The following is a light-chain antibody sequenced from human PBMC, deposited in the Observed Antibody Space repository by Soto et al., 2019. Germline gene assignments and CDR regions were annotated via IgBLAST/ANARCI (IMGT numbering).Light chain of an antibody. CDR2: DAS. J-gene: IGKJ2*01. Sequence: DIQMTQSPSSLSASVGDRVTITCQASQDISNYLNWYQQKPGKAPKLLIYDASNLETVVTSRFSGNGSGTDFTFTISSLQPEDIAAYYCQQYDNLPPYTFGQGTKLEIK. CDR3: QQYDNLPPYT. V-gene: IGKV1-33*01. CDR1: QDISNY.